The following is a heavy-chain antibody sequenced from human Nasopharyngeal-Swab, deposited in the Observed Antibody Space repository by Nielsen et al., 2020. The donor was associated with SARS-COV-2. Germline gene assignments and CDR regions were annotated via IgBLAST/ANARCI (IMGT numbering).Heavy chain of an antibody. Sequence: SETLSLTCTVSGGSISSYYWSWIRQPPGKGLEWIGYIYYSGSTNSNPSLKSRVTISVDTSKNQFSLKLSSVTAADTAVYYCARETRSWTGGGAFDIWGQGTMVTVSS. D-gene: IGHD1-26*01. V-gene: IGHV4-59*01. CDR3: ARETRSWTGGGAFDI. CDR2: IYYSGST. CDR1: GGSISSYY. J-gene: IGHJ3*02.